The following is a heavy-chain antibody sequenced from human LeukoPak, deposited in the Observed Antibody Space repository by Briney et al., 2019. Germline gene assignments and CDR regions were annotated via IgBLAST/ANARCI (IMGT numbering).Heavy chain of an antibody. J-gene: IGHJ4*02. Sequence: PGGSLRLSCAASGFTVRSNYMSWVRQAPGKGLEWVSLIYSGGSTYYADSVKGRFTISRDNSKNTLYLQMNSLTAEDTAVYYCARDLAAAPYYFDYWGQGTLVTVSS. CDR1: GFTVRSNY. CDR3: ARDLAAAPYYFDY. CDR2: IYSGGST. D-gene: IGHD6-13*01. V-gene: IGHV3-53*01.